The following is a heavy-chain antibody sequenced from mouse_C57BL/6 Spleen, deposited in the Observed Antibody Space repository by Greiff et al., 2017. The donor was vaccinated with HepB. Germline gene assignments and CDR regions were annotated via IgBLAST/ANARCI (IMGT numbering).Heavy chain of an antibody. J-gene: IGHJ2*01. D-gene: IGHD1-1*02. CDR2: IYPSDSET. CDR1: GYTFTSYW. Sequence: QVQLQQPGAELVRPGSSVKLSCKASGYTFTSYWMDWVKQRPGQGLEWIGNIYPSDSETHYNQKFKDKATLTVDKSSSTAYMQLSSLTSEDSAVYYCARKLGGLHFDYWGQGTTLTVSS. V-gene: IGHV1-61*01. CDR3: ARKLGGLHFDY.